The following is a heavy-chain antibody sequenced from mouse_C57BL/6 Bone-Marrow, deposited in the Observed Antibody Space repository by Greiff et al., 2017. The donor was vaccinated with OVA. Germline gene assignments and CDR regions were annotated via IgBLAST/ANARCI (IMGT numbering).Heavy chain of an antibody. CDR2: IDPSVSFT. V-gene: IGHV1-50*01. D-gene: IGHD1-1*01. CDR3: AREGITTVVGDY. CDR1: GYTFTSYW. J-gene: IGHJ2*01. Sequence: QPGAELVKPGASVKLSCKASGYTFTSYWMQWVKQRPGQGLEWIGEIDPSVSFTNYNQKFKGKATLTVDTSSSTAYMQLSSLTSEDSAVYYCAREGITTVVGDYWGQGTTLTVSS.